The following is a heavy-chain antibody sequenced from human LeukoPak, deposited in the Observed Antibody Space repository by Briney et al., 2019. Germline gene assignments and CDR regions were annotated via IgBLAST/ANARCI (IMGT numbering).Heavy chain of an antibody. V-gene: IGHV1-46*01. CDR2: INPSGGST. J-gene: IGHJ6*03. CDR1: GYTFTSYY. CDR3: AGDGIAANYYMDV. Sequence: ASVKVSCKASGYTFTSYYMHWVRQAPGQGLEWMGIINPSGGSTSYAQKFQGRVTMTRDMSTSTVYMELSSLRSEDTAVYYCAGDGIAANYYMDVWGKGTTVTVSS. D-gene: IGHD6-13*01.